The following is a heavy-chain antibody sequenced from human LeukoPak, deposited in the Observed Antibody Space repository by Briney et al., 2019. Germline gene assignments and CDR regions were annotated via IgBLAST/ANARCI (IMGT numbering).Heavy chain of an antibody. J-gene: IGHJ5*02. CDR1: GFTFSSYG. V-gene: IGHV3-33*01. Sequence: GRSLRLSCAASGFTFSSYGMHWVRQAPGKGLEWVAVIWYDGSNKYYADSVKGRFTISRDNSKNTLYLQMNSLRAEDTAVYYCARGYGSSGYYWFDPWGQGTLVTVSS. CDR2: IWYDGSNK. D-gene: IGHD3-22*01. CDR3: ARGYGSSGYYWFDP.